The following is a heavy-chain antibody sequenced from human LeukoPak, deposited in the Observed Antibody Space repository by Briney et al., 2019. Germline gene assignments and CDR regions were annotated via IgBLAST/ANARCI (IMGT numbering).Heavy chain of an antibody. CDR1: GFTFSSYA. J-gene: IGHJ3*02. CDR3: AKDLGGIEGAFDI. D-gene: IGHD3-10*01. V-gene: IGHV3-23*01. CDR2: ISGSGGST. Sequence: GGSLRLSCAASGFTFSSYAMSWVRQAPGKGLEWVSAISGSGGSTYYADSVKGRFTISRDNSKNTLYLQMNSLRAEDTTVYYCAKDLGGIEGAFDIWGQGTMVTVSS.